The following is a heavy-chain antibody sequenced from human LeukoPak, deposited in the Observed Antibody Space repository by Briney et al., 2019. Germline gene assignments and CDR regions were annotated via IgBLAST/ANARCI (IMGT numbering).Heavy chain of an antibody. J-gene: IGHJ4*02. D-gene: IGHD2-2*01. CDR1: GGSISSYY. CDR2: IYYSGST. V-gene: IGHV4-59*08. CDR3: AGGSLASQAFDY. Sequence: SETLSLTCTVSGGSISSYYWSWIRQPPGKGLEWIGYIYYSGSTNYNPSLKSRVTISVDTSKNQFSLKLSSVTAADTAVYYCAGGSLASQAFDYWGQGTLVTVSS.